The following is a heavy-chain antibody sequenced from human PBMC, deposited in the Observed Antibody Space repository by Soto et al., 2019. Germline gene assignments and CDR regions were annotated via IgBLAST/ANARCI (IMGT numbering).Heavy chain of an antibody. Sequence: GGSVGLSCAASGFTFSSYAMHWVRQAPGKGLEWVAVISYDGSNKYYADSVKGRFTISRDNAKNTLYLQMNSLRAEDTAVYYCARPRYDSSGTPFDHWGQGTLVTVSS. CDR3: ARPRYDSSGTPFDH. CDR1: GFTFSSYA. CDR2: ISYDGSNK. V-gene: IGHV3-30-3*01. D-gene: IGHD3-22*01. J-gene: IGHJ4*02.